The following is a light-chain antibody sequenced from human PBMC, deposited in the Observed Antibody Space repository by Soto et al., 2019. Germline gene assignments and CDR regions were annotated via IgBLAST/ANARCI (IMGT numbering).Light chain of an antibody. CDR3: QQRSNWPRT. Sequence: ETVLTQSPGTLSLSPGERATLSCRASQSVNSYLAWYQLKPGQAPRLLIYDASNRATGIPARFSGSGSGTDFTLTISSLEPEDFAVYYCQQRSNWPRTFGQGTKVEFK. CDR1: QSVNSY. CDR2: DAS. V-gene: IGKV3-11*01. J-gene: IGKJ1*01.